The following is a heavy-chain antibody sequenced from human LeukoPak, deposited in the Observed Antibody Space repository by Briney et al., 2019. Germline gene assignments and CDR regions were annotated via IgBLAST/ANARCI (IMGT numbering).Heavy chain of an antibody. J-gene: IGHJ6*03. CDR1: GFTFSSYW. CDR2: IKQDGSEK. V-gene: IGHV3-7*01. Sequence: GGSLRLSCAASGFTFSSYWMSWVRQAPGKGLEWVANIKQDGSEKYYVDSVKGRFTISRDNAKNSLYLQMNSLRAEDTAVYYCARDSTIGLYYYYMDVWGKGTTVTVSS. D-gene: IGHD5/OR15-5a*01. CDR3: ARDSTIGLYYYYMDV.